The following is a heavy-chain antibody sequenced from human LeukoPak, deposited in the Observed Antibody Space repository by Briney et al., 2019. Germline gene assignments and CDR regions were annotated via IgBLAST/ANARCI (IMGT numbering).Heavy chain of an antibody. D-gene: IGHD3-16*02. V-gene: IGHV4-59*01. J-gene: IGHJ4*02. Sequence: SETLSLTCAVSGGSISSYYWSWIRQPPGKGLEWVGYIYYSGSTNYNPSLKSRVTISVDTSKNQFSLKLSSVTAADTAVYYCARVYRVGDPTEDRGQGNLVTVSS. CDR3: ARVYRVGDPTED. CDR1: GGSISSYY. CDR2: IYYSGST.